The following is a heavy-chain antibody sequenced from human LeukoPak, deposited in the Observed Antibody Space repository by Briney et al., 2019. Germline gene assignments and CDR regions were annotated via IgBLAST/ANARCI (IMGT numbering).Heavy chain of an antibody. CDR3: TKSRISFSGQPDH. CDR2: ISSSSDSI. J-gene: IGHJ4*02. CDR1: GFTFSTYG. D-gene: IGHD5-12*01. V-gene: IGHV3-48*04. Sequence: GGSLRLSCAASGFTFSTYGMTWVRQAPGKGLEWISYISSSSDSIKYADSVKGRFTSSRDNAKNSLYMQMNSLRAEDTAVYYCTKSRISFSGQPDHWGQGTLVTVSS.